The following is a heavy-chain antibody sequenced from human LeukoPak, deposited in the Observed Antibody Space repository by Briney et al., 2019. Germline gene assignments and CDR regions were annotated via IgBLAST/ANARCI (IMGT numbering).Heavy chain of an antibody. Sequence: GGSLRLSCAASGFTFSSYWMSWVRQAPGKGLEWVANIKQDGSEKYYVDSVKGRFTISRDNAKNSLYLQMNSLRAEDTAVYYCARDGIAMAGDYFDYWGQGTLVTVSS. J-gene: IGHJ4*02. CDR1: GFTFSSYW. V-gene: IGHV3-7*01. D-gene: IGHD6-19*01. CDR2: IKQDGSEK. CDR3: ARDGIAMAGDYFDY.